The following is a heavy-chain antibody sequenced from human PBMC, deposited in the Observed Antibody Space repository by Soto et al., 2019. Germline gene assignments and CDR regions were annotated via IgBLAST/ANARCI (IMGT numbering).Heavy chain of an antibody. Sequence: QVQLVESGGGVVQPGRSLRLSCAASGFTFSSYGMHWVRQAPGKGLEWVAVIWDDGSKKYYADSVKGRFTISRDNSKNALYLQMNSLRAGDTAVDYCGSEQKILWGGGFDYWGQGTLVTVSS. CDR2: IWDDGSKK. J-gene: IGHJ4*02. CDR1: GFTFSSYG. CDR3: GSEQKILWGGGFDY. V-gene: IGHV3-33*01. D-gene: IGHD2-21*01.